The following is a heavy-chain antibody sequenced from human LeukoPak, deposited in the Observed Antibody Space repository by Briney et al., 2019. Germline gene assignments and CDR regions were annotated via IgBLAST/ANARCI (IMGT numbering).Heavy chain of an antibody. CDR3: AKGNYDILTGYYLMVFDY. Sequence: PGGSLRLSCAASGFTFSSYGMHWVRQAPGKGLEWVAVISYDGSNKYYADSVKGRFTISRDNSKNTLYLQMNSLRAEDTAVYYCAKGNYDILTGYYLMVFDYWGQGTLVTVSS. CDR1: GFTFSSYG. CDR2: ISYDGSNK. V-gene: IGHV3-30*18. D-gene: IGHD3-9*01. J-gene: IGHJ4*02.